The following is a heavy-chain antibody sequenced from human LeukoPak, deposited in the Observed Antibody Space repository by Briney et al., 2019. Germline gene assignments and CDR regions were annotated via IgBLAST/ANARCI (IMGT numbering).Heavy chain of an antibody. D-gene: IGHD1-1*01. CDR3: ARERDYWSEAWFDP. J-gene: IGHJ5*02. Sequence: SVKVSCKASGGTFSSYAISWVRQAPGQGREWVGRIIPIFGTANYAQKFQGRVTITTDESTSTAYMELSSLRSEDTAVYYCARERDYWSEAWFDPWGQGTLVTVSS. CDR2: IIPIFGTA. V-gene: IGHV1-69*05. CDR1: GGTFSSYA.